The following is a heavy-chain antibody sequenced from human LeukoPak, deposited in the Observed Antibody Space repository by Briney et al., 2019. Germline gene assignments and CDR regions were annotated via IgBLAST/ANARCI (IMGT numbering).Heavy chain of an antibody. J-gene: IGHJ6*02. CDR1: GGSFSGYY. CDR3: ARIQLPYYYYYGMDV. Sequence: SETLSLTCAVYGGSFSGYYWSWIRQPPGKGLEWIGEINHSGSTNYNPSLKSRVTISVDTSKNQFSLKLSSVTAADTAVYCCARIQLPYYYYYGMDVWGQGTTVTVSS. CDR2: INHSGST. D-gene: IGHD5-18*01. V-gene: IGHV4-34*01.